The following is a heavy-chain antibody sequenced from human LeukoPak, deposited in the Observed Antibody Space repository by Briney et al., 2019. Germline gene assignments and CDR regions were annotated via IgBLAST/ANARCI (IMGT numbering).Heavy chain of an antibody. CDR3: ARGYYGDDAFDI. J-gene: IGHJ3*02. D-gene: IGHD4-17*01. V-gene: IGHV3-7*03. CDR1: GFTFSSYW. Sequence: GGSLRLSCAASGFTFSSYWMSWVRQAAGKGLEWVANIKQDGSEKYYVDSVKGRFTISRDNAKNSLFLQMNSLRAEDTAVYYCARGYYGDDAFDIWGQGTMVTVSS. CDR2: IKQDGSEK.